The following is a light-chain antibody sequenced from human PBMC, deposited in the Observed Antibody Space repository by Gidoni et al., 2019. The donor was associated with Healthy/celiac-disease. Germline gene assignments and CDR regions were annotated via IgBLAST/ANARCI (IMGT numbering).Light chain of an antibody. V-gene: IGKV3-15*01. J-gene: IGKJ1*01. CDR1: QSVSSN. Sequence: VMTQSPATLSVSPGERATLSCRASQSVSSNLAWYQQKPGQAPRLLIYGASTRATSIPARFSGSGSGTEFTLTISSLQSEDFAVYYCQQYNNWPEWTFGQGTKVEIK. CDR3: QQYNNWPEWT. CDR2: GAS.